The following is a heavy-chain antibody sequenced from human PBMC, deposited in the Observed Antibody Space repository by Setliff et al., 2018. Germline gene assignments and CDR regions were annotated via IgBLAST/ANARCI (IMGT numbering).Heavy chain of an antibody. CDR2: IYYSGST. Sequence: TLSLTCTVSGGSISSSSYYWGWIRQPPGKGLEWIGSIYYSGSTYYNPSLKSRVTISVDTSKNQFSLKLSSVTAADTAVYYCARRRWYIEYWGQGTLVTVSS. CDR1: GGSISSSSYY. V-gene: IGHV4-39*01. D-gene: IGHD2-15*01. CDR3: ARRRWYIEY. J-gene: IGHJ4*02.